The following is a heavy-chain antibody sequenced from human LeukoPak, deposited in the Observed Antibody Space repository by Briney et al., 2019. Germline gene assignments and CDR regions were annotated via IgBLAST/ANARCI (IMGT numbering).Heavy chain of an antibody. CDR3: ARSGSYYALNYYYGMDV. V-gene: IGHV3-30*03. CDR2: ISYDGSNK. Sequence: PGGSLRLSCAASGFTFSSYGMHWVRQAPGKGLEWVAVISYDGSNKYYADSVKGRFTISRDNSKNTLYLQMNSLRAEDTAVYYCARSGSYYALNYYYGMDVWGQGTTVTVSS. D-gene: IGHD1-26*01. CDR1: GFTFSSYG. J-gene: IGHJ6*02.